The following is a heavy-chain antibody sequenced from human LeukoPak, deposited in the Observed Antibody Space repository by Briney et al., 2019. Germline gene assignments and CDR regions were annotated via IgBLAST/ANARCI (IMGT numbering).Heavy chain of an antibody. CDR1: GGTFSSYT. Sequence: AASVKVSSKASGGTFSSYTISWVRQAPGQGLEWMGRIIPILGIANYAQKFQGRVTITADKSTSTAYMELSSLRSEDTAVYYCARDRSETTVTTQYWYFDLWGRGTLVTVSS. CDR2: IIPILGIA. V-gene: IGHV1-69*04. J-gene: IGHJ2*01. CDR3: ARDRSETTVTTQYWYFDL. D-gene: IGHD4-17*01.